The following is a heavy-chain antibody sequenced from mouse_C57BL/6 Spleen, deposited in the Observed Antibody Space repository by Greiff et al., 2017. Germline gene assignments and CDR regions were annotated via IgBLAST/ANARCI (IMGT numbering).Heavy chain of an antibody. J-gene: IGHJ3*01. CDR3: AREGTGTLFAY. D-gene: IGHD4-1*01. CDR1: GFTFSSYA. CDR2: ISDGGSYT. Sequence: EVHLVESGGGLVKPGGSLKLSCAASGFTFSSYAMSWVRQTPEKRLEWVATISDGGSYTYYPDNVKGRFTISRDKAKNNLYLQMSHLKSEDTAMYYCAREGTGTLFAYWGQGTLVTVSA. V-gene: IGHV5-4*01.